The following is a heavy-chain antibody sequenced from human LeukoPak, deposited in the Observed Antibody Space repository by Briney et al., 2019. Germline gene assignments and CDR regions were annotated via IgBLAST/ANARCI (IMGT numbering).Heavy chain of an antibody. Sequence: PSETLSLTCTVSGGSISSYYWSWIRQPAGKGLEWVGRIYTSGSTNYNPSLKSRVTMSVDTSKNQFSLKLSSVTAADTAVYYCARDGSRVTIFGVVIEYYYYMDVWGKGTTVTVSS. J-gene: IGHJ6*03. CDR1: GGSISSYY. V-gene: IGHV4-4*07. CDR3: ARDGSRVTIFGVVIEYYYYMDV. D-gene: IGHD3-3*01. CDR2: IYTSGST.